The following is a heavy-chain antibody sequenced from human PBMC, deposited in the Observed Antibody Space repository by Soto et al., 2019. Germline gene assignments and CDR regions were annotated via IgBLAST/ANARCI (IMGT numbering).Heavy chain of an antibody. V-gene: IGHV3-30*18. CDR3: AKDPGQWLVLEPYYYGMDV. CDR2: ILYDGSNK. CDR1: GFTFSSYS. J-gene: IGHJ6*02. Sequence: QVQLVESGGGVVQPGRSLRLSCAASGFTFSSYSMHWVRQAPGKGLEWVAVILYDGSNKYYADSVKGRFTISRDNSKNTLYLQRNSLRAEDTAVYYCAKDPGQWLVLEPYYYGMDVWGQGTTVTVSS. D-gene: IGHD6-19*01.